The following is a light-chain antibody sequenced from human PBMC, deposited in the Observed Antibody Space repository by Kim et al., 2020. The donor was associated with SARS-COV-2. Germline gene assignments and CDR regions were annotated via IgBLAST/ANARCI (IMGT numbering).Light chain of an antibody. Sequence: RHNATLTGTANGTSIGNQGAAWLQQPQGHRPKLLSYRNNNRPSGISERLSASRSGNTASLTITGLQPEDEADYNCSAWDSSLSAWVFGGGTQLTVL. J-gene: IGLJ3*02. CDR2: RNN. V-gene: IGLV10-54*01. CDR1: GTSIGNQG. CDR3: SAWDSSLSAWV.